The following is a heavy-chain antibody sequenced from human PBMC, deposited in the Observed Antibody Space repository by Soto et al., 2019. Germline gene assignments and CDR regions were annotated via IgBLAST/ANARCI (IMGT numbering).Heavy chain of an antibody. Sequence: SVKVSCKASGGTFSSYAISWVRQAPGQGLEWIGGIIPTFGTTNYAQKFQGRVTITADESTSTAYMELSSLRSEDTAVYYCASSYYDSSGSPNYYYYGMDVWGQGTTVTVS. CDR1: GGTFSSYA. CDR3: ASSYYDSSGSPNYYYYGMDV. CDR2: IIPTFGTT. D-gene: IGHD3-22*01. V-gene: IGHV1-69*13. J-gene: IGHJ6*02.